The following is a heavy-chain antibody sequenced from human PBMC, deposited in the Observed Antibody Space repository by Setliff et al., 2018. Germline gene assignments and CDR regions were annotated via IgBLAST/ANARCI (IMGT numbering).Heavy chain of an antibody. D-gene: IGHD3-22*01. CDR1: GYSISSGYY. V-gene: IGHV3-11*04. CDR2: ISSSGSTI. J-gene: IGHJ4*02. CDR3: ARDANIVVVHNPYYFDF. Sequence: LSLTCAVSGYSISSGYYWGWIRQPPGKGLEWVSYISSSGSTIYYADSVQGRFTISRDNSKNTLYLQMSSLRLEDTAVYYCARDANIVVVHNPYYFDFWGQGTLVTVSS.